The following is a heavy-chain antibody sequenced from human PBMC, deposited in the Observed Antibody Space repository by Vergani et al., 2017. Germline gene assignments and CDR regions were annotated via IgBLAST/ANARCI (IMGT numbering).Heavy chain of an antibody. V-gene: IGHV2-5*04. Sequence: QITLKESGPTLVKPTQTLTLTCTFSGFSLNTLGVSVAWIRQPPGKALDWLALIYWNDDQHYSPSLNNRVTITKDTSKNQVVLTMTNMDYVDTGTYYCVYRKTEGGTTGCCYPFYYYYYMDVGGKGTTVTVSS. CDR3: VYRKTEGGTTGCCYPFYYYYYMDV. CDR1: GFSLNTLGVS. D-gene: IGHD1-7*01. J-gene: IGHJ6*03. CDR2: IYWNDDQ.